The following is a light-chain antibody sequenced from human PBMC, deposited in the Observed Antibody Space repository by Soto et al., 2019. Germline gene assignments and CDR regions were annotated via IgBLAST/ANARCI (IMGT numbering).Light chain of an antibody. V-gene: IGLV2-14*01. CDR3: SSYTSSSTEVV. J-gene: IGLJ2*01. CDR2: DVS. CDR1: SSDVGGYNY. Sequence: QSALTQPASVSGSPGQSITISCTGTSSDVGGYNYVSWYQQHPGKAPKLMIYDVSNRPSGVSNRFSGSKSGNTASLTISGLQAEDEADSYCSSYTSSSTEVVFGGGTKVTVL.